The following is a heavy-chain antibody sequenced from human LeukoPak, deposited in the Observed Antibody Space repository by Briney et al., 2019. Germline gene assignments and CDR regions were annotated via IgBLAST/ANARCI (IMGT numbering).Heavy chain of an antibody. Sequence: ASVKVSCKASGYTFTGYYMHWVRQAPGQGLEWMGWINPNSGGTNYAQKFQGRVTMTRDTSISTAYMELRSLRSDDTAVYYCASNRGYDVLTGNGAFDIWGQGTMVTVSS. J-gene: IGHJ3*02. V-gene: IGHV1-2*02. D-gene: IGHD3-9*01. CDR3: ASNRGYDVLTGNGAFDI. CDR1: GYTFTGYY. CDR2: INPNSGGT.